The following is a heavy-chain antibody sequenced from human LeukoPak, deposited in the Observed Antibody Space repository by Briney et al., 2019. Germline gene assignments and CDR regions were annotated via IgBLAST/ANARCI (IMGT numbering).Heavy chain of an antibody. J-gene: IGHJ4*02. CDR2: IYYSGST. Sequence: TSETLSLTCTVSGGSISSGGYYWSWIRQHPGKGLEWIGYIYYSGSTYYNPSLKSRVTISVDTSKNQFSLKLSSVTAADTAVYYCARANRDPFDYWGQGTLVTVSS. CDR3: ARANRDPFDY. V-gene: IGHV4-31*03. CDR1: GGSISSGGYY. D-gene: IGHD1-14*01.